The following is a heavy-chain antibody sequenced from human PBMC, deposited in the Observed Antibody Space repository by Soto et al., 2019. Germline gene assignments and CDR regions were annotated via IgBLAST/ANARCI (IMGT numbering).Heavy chain of an antibody. V-gene: IGHV3-23*01. CDR2: ISGTGVSI. CDR3: AKALTTVGVVATRFDY. J-gene: IGHJ4*02. D-gene: IGHD3-3*01. CDR1: GFTFSSYA. Sequence: EVQLLESGGGLVQPGGSMRLSCAASGFTFSSYAVTWVRQAPGKGLEWVSIISGTGVSIFYADSVKGRFTISRDNSNNTLYRQMQSLTAEDTAVYFGAKALTTVGVVATRFDYWGQGTLVTVSS.